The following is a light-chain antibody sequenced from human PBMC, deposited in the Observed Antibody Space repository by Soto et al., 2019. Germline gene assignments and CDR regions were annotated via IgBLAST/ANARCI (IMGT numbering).Light chain of an antibody. CDR1: QSVSSSY. V-gene: IGKV3-20*01. CDR3: QQYGSSLGVT. Sequence: EIVLTQSPGTLSLSPGERATLSCRASQSVSSSYLAWYQQKPGQAPRLLIYGASSRATGIPDRFSGSGSGTDFTLTISRLEPEDFAVYCWQQYGSSLGVTCGGGTKVEIK. CDR2: GAS. J-gene: IGKJ4*01.